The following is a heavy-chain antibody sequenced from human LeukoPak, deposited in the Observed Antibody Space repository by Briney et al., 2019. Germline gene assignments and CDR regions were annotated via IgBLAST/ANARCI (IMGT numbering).Heavy chain of an antibody. Sequence: GGSLRLSCAASGFTFSSYWMSWVRQAPGKGLEWVSAISGSGGSTYYADSVKGRFTISRDNSKNTLYLQMNSLRAEDTAVYYCAKALTPYYYDSSESYFDYWGQGTLVTVSS. CDR1: GFTFSSYW. J-gene: IGHJ4*02. D-gene: IGHD3-22*01. CDR2: ISGSGGST. V-gene: IGHV3-23*01. CDR3: AKALTPYYYDSSESYFDY.